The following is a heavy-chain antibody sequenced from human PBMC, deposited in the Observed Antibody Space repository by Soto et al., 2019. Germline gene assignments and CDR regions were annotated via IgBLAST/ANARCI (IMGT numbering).Heavy chain of an antibody. V-gene: IGHV3-7*01. Sequence: EVQLVESGGGLVQPGGSLRLSCAASGFTFSSYWMSWVRQAPGKGLEWVANIKQDGSEKYYVDSVKGRFTISRDNAKNSLYLQMNSLRAEDTAVYYCARDSRYYYDSSGYDYWGQGTLVTVSS. CDR3: ARDSRYYYDSSGYDY. CDR1: GFTFSSYW. CDR2: IKQDGSEK. D-gene: IGHD3-22*01. J-gene: IGHJ4*02.